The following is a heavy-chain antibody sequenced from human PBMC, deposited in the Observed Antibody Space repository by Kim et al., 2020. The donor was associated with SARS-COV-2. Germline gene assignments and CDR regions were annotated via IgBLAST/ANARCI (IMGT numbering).Heavy chain of an antibody. CDR1: GFSFSDAW. CDR3: ATDPAVTLVRGEYYY. V-gene: IGHV3-15*01. J-gene: IGHJ6*01. D-gene: IGHD3-10*01. Sequence: GGSLRLSCVVSGFSFSDAWMTWVRQAPGKGLESVGRVKSKVDGGTIDYIAPVQGRSTISRDYSKDTLYLQMTSLTAEATGLYFCATDPAVTLVRGEYYY. CDR2: VKSKVDGGTI.